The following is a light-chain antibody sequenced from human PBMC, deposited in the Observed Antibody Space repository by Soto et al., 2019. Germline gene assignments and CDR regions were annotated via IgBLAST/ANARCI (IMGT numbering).Light chain of an antibody. V-gene: IGLV1-40*01. CDR1: SSNIGAGYD. J-gene: IGLJ1*01. Sequence: QTVVTQPPSVSGAPGQRVTISCTGSSSNIGAGYDAHWYQQLPGTAPKLLIFGSSNRPSGVPDRFSGSKSGTSASLAITGLQPEDEADYYCQSYDSSLGGNYVFGTGTKLTVL. CDR3: QSYDSSLGGNYV. CDR2: GSS.